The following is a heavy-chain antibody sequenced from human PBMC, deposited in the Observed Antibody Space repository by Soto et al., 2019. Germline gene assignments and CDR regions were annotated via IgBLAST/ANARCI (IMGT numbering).Heavy chain of an antibody. CDR3: VRDGSKTLRDCFDP. J-gene: IGHJ5*02. Sequence: PSETLSLTCSVSGGSMSKFYWSWIRKTAGKGLEWMGRVYATGTSDYNPSLRSRIAMSVDISKKTFSLRLRSVTAADTGVYYCVRDGSKTLRDCFDPWGQGILVT. V-gene: IGHV4-4*07. CDR1: GGSMSKFY. CDR2: VYATGTS. D-gene: IGHD4-17*01.